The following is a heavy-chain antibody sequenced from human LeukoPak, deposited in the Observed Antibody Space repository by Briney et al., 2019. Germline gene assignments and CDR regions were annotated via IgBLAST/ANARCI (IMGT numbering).Heavy chain of an antibody. D-gene: IGHD5-24*01. V-gene: IGHV3-66*01. CDR3: ARLYQMATITGDFFDY. CDR2: IYSDGST. J-gene: IGHJ4*02. Sequence: PGGSLRLSCAASGFPVSSNYMSWVRQAPGKGLEWVAVIYSDGSTYYADSVKGRFTISRDNSKNTLYLQMNSLRAEATAVYYCARLYQMATITGDFFDYWGQGTLVTVSS. CDR1: GFPVSSNY.